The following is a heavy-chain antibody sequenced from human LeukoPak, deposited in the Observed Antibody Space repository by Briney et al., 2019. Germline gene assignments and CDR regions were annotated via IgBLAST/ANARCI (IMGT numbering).Heavy chain of an antibody. J-gene: IGHJ5*02. D-gene: IGHD3-10*01. CDR3: ARGRPVLLWFGEPSNWFDP. V-gene: IGHV4-59*12. CDR1: GGSISSYY. Sequence: SQTLSLTCTVSGGSISSYYWSWIRQPPGKGLEYIGYIYYSGNTNSNPSLNSRVTISVDTSKNQFSLKLSSVTAAGTAVYYCARGRPVLLWFGEPSNWFDPWGEGTVVTVSS. CDR2: IYYSGNT.